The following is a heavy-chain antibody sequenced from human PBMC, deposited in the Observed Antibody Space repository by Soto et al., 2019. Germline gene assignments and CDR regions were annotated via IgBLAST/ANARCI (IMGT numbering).Heavy chain of an antibody. V-gene: IGHV1-18*01. CDR3: ARGGFYDSSGARNYYYYGMNV. CDR1: GYTFPSYD. CDR2: ISAYDGYT. D-gene: IGHD3-22*01. Sequence: ASVKVSCKASGYTFPSYDINWVRQAPGQGLEWLGWISAYDGYTNYAQILQGRVSMTTDTSTKTAYMELRSLRSDDTAMYYCARGGFYDSSGARNYYYYGMNVWGQGTTVTVSS. J-gene: IGHJ6*02.